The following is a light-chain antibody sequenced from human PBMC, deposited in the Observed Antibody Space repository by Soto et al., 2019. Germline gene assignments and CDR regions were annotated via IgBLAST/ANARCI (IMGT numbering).Light chain of an antibody. V-gene: IGLV2-14*01. CDR1: SRDVGGYNY. J-gene: IGLJ1*01. Sequence: QSALTQPASVSGSPGQSITISCTGTSRDVGGYNYVSWYQQHPGKAPKLMIYEVSNRPSGVSNRFSGSKSGNTASLTISGLQAEDEADYYCSSYTSSSPYVFGTGTKVTV. CDR3: SSYTSSSPYV. CDR2: EVS.